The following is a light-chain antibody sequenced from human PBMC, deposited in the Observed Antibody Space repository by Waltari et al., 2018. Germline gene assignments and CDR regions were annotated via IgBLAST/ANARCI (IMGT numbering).Light chain of an antibody. CDR2: ETS. CDR1: QGVSNY. Sequence: DIKMTQSQSSLYASVGDRATITCQASQGVSNYLHWYQQKPGKAPKLLIYETSNLETGVPTSFSGSGSGKHSTLTISTLQPEDIATYYCQQYETLPRTFGPAPKVDIK. CDR3: QQYETLPRT. J-gene: IGKJ3*01. V-gene: IGKV1-33*01.